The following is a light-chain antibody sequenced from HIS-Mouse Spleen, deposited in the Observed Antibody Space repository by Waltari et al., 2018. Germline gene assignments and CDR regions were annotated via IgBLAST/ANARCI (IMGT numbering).Light chain of an antibody. CDR3: YSTVSSGNHRV. V-gene: IGLV3-10*01. J-gene: IGLJ2*01. CDR1: ALPKKY. CDR2: EDS. Sequence: SYELTQPPSVSVSPGQTARITCSGDALPKKYAYWYQQKSGQAPVLVISEDSKRPSGIPGRFAGSSSGTMATLTISGAQVEDEADYYCYSTVSSGNHRVFGGGTKLTVL.